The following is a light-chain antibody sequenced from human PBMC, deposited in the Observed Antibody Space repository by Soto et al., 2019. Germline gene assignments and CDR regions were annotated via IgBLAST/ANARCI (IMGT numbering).Light chain of an antibody. CDR2: GNS. CDR3: QSYDSSLSGWV. Sequence: QPVLTQPLSVSGAPGQRVTISCTGSSSHIGAGYDVHWYQQLPGTAPKLLIYGNSNRPSGVPDRFSGSKSGTSASLAITGLKAEDEADYYCQSYDSSLSGWVFGGGTKLTVL. J-gene: IGLJ3*02. CDR1: SSHIGAGYD. V-gene: IGLV1-40*01.